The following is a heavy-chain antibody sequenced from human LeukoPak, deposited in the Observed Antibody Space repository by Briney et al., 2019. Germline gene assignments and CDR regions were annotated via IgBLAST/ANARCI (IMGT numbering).Heavy chain of an antibody. D-gene: IGHD1-26*01. V-gene: IGHV3-30-3*01. CDR1: GFTFSSYA. CDR2: ISYDGSNK. Sequence: GGSLRLSCAASGFTFSSYAMHWVRQAPGKGLEWVAVISYDGSNKYYADSVKGRFTISRDNSKNTLYLQMNSLRAEDTAVYYCARDFGLEWEPFYCFDYWGQGTLVTVSS. CDR3: ARDFGLEWEPFYCFDY. J-gene: IGHJ4*02.